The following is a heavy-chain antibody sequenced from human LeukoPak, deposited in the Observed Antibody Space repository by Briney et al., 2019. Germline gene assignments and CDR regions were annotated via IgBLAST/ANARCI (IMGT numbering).Heavy chain of an antibody. V-gene: IGHV1-18*01. CDR3: ARDNFNYYGSGSYDY. Sequence: ASVKVSCKASGHTFTNYGITWVRQAPGQGLEWMGWISAYNGNTNYAQKFQGRVTMTRDTSTSTVYMDLSSLRSEDTAVYYCARDNFNYYGSGSYDYWGQGTLVTVS. CDR2: ISAYNGNT. CDR1: GHTFTNYG. J-gene: IGHJ4*02. D-gene: IGHD3-10*01.